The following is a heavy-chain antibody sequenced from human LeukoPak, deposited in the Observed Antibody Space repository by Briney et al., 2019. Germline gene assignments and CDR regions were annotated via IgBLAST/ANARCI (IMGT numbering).Heavy chain of an antibody. D-gene: IGHD3-16*01. CDR3: AKSVGLRLGEFGY. CDR2: ISGSGGST. J-gene: IGHJ4*02. Sequence: GGTLRLSCAASGFTFSSYGMSWVRQAPGKGLEWVSAISGSGGSTYYADSVKGRFTISRDNSKNTLYLQMNSLRAEDTAVYYCAKSVGLRLGEFGYWGQGTLVTVSS. V-gene: IGHV3-23*01. CDR1: GFTFSSYG.